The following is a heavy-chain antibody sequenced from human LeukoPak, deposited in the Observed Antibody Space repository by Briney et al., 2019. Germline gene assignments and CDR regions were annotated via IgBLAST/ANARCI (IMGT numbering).Heavy chain of an antibody. Sequence: PSETLSLTCAVYGGSFSGYYWSWIRQPPGKGLEWIGEINHSGSTNYNPSLKSRVTISVDTSKNQFSLKLSSVTAADTAVYYCARALSEDGVVVPAAIRVSPTRDYYYYMDVWGKGTTVTASS. V-gene: IGHV4-34*01. CDR2: INHSGST. CDR3: ARALSEDGVVVPAAIRVSPTRDYYYYMDV. D-gene: IGHD2-2*01. J-gene: IGHJ6*03. CDR1: GGSFSGYY.